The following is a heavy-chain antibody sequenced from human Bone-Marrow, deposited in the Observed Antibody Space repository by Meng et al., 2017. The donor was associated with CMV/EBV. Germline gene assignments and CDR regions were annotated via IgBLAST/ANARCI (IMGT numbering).Heavy chain of an antibody. V-gene: IGHV1-2*02. CDR1: GYSFNDYY. Sequence: ASVKVSCKASGYSFNDYYIHWVRQAPGQGLEWMGWINPKSGGTNYAQKFQGRVTMTRDTSISTAYMELSRLRSDDTAVYYCARDHLKWFLSLGPFDAFDIWGQGPMVTVSS. CDR3: ARDHLKWFLSLGPFDAFDI. J-gene: IGHJ3*02. CDR2: INPKSGGT. D-gene: IGHD3-3*01.